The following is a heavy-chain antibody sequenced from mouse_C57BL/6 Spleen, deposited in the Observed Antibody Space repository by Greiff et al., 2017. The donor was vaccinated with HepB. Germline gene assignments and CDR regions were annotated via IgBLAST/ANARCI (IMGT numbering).Heavy chain of an antibody. Sequence: VQLKQSGPELVKPGASVKIPCKASGYTFTDYNMDWVKQSHGKSLEWIGDINPNNGGTIYNQKFKGKATLTVDKSYSTAYMELRSLTAEDTAVYYCARSVGRMDYWGQGTSVTVSS. V-gene: IGHV1-18*01. CDR1: GYTFTDYN. D-gene: IGHD3-1*01. J-gene: IGHJ4*01. CDR3: ARSVGRMDY. CDR2: INPNNGGT.